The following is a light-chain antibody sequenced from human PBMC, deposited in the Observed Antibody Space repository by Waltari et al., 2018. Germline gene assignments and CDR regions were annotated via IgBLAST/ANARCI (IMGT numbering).Light chain of an antibody. CDR3: AAWDDSLSGPV. V-gene: IGLV1-47*01. J-gene: IGLJ2*01. CDR2: RNN. CDR1: SSNIGTNY. Sequence: QSVLAQPPPASGTPGQRVTIPCSGSSSNIGTNYVYRYQQFPGTAPKLLIYRNNQRPSGVPDRFSGSKSGTSVSLAISGLRSEDEADYYCAAWDDSLSGPVFGGGTKLTVL.